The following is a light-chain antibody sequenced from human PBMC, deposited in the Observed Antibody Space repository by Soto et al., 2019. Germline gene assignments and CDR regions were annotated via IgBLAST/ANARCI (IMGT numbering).Light chain of an antibody. V-gene: IGKV3-20*01. CDR1: QRVGSSS. CDR2: GVS. Sequence: EIVLTQSPGTLSLSPGERAILSCRASQRVGSSSLAWYQQRPGQAPRLLIYGVSTRATGIPDRFSGSASGTDFTLTSSRLESEDFAVYFCQEFGTSPAFCGGTKVEIK. J-gene: IGKJ4*01. CDR3: QEFGTSPA.